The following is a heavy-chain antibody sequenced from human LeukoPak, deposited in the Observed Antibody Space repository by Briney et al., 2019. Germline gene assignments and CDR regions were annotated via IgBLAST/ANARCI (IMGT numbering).Heavy chain of an antibody. J-gene: IGHJ4*02. CDR3: ARRRYNWNAIDY. CDR2: ISGSSSDT. V-gene: IGHV3-11*06. D-gene: IGHD1-20*01. Sequence: GGTLRLSCAASGFTFSAHYMSWIRQAPGKGLECVSYISGSSSDTNYADSVKGRFTISRDNAKSSLYLQMNSLRAEDTAVYYCARRRYNWNAIDYWGQGTLVTVSS. CDR1: GFTFSAHY.